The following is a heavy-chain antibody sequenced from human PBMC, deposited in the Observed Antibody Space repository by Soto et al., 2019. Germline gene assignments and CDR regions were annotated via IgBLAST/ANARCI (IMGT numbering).Heavy chain of an antibody. CDR2: INPNSGGT. CDR3: AGDGILLQINYYSYIGMDV. V-gene: IGHV1-2*02. J-gene: IGHJ6*04. CDR1: GYTFTAYY. Sequence: ASVKVSCKASGYTFTAYYMYWARQAPGQGLEWMGWINPNSGGTNYAQKFQGRVTMTRDTSITTAYMELRSLTSDDTAVYYCAGDGILLQINYYSYIGMDVWGKGTT. D-gene: IGHD2-15*01.